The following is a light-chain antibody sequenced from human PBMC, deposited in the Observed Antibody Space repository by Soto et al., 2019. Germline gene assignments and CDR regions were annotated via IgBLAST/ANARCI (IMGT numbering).Light chain of an antibody. CDR2: DVT. Sequence: QSVLTQPASVSGSPGQSITVPCTGTSSDVGGYNYVSWYQQHPGKAPRLLIYDVTNRPSGVSNRFSGSKSGNTASLTISGLQAEDEADYYCSSYRRGSTYVFGTGTKVTVL. J-gene: IGLJ1*01. CDR1: SSDVGGYNY. CDR3: SSYRRGSTYV. V-gene: IGLV2-14*03.